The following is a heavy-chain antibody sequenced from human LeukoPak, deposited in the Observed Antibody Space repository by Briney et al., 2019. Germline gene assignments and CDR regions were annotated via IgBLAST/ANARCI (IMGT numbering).Heavy chain of an antibody. CDR1: GFTVSSNY. J-gene: IGHJ6*02. CDR2: INHSGST. V-gene: IGHV4-34*01. CDR3: ARGSVRQWLPSDQYYGMDV. D-gene: IGHD6-19*01. Sequence: GSLRLSCAASGFTVSSNYMSWVRQAPGKGLEWIGEINHSGSTNYNPSLKSRVTISVDRSKNEFSLKLSSVTAADTAVYYCARGSVRQWLPSDQYYGMDVWGQGTTVTVSS.